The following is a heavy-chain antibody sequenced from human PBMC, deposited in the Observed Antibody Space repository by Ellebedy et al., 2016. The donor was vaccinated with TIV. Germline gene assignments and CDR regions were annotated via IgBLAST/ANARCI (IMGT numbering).Heavy chain of an antibody. Sequence: GESLKISCAASGFTFSSYAMHWVRQAPGKGLEWVAIISYDGSNKYYAGSVKGRFTISRDNSKNTLYLQMNSLRVEDTALYYCAKDSGWEHEYWGQGTLVTISS. CDR3: AKDSGWEHEY. CDR2: ISYDGSNK. CDR1: GFTFSSYA. J-gene: IGHJ4*02. V-gene: IGHV3-30-3*01. D-gene: IGHD3-10*01.